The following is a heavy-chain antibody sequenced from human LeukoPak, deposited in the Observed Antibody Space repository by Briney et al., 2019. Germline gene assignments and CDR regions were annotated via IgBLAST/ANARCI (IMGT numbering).Heavy chain of an antibody. CDR1: GYTFTSYD. Sequence: GASVKVSCKASGYTFTSYDINWVRQATGQGLEWMGWMNPNSGNTGYAQKFQGRVTMTRNTSISTAYMELSSLRSEDTAVYYCARERIAAAGMNWFDPWGQGTLVTVSS. V-gene: IGHV1-8*01. J-gene: IGHJ5*02. CDR2: MNPNSGNT. CDR3: ARERIAAAGMNWFDP. D-gene: IGHD6-13*01.